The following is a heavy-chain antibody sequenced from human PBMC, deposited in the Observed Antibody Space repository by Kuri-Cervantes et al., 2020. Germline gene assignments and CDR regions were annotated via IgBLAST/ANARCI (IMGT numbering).Heavy chain of an antibody. CDR1: GFTFSNYW. CDR3: ARDFRWAEWELLGLFDY. D-gene: IGHD1-26*01. J-gene: IGHJ4*02. CDR2: ISSSSSTI. Sequence: GESLKISCAASGFTFSNYWMNWVRQAPGKGLEWVSYISSSSSTIYYADSVKGRFTISRDNAKNSLYLQMNSLRDEDTAVYYCARDFRWAEWELLGLFDYWGQGTLVTVSS. V-gene: IGHV3-48*02.